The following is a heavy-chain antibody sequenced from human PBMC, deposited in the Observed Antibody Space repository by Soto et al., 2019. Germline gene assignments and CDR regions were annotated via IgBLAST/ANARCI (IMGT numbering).Heavy chain of an antibody. Sequence: SETLSLTCTVSGGSISDNYWSWIRQPPGKGLEWIGYGYYSGRTNYNPSLKSRVTISVDTSKKQVSLELTSVTAADTAVYYCARGDSNYYYYYYMDVWGKGTTVTVSS. CDR1: GGSISDNY. V-gene: IGHV4-59*01. J-gene: IGHJ6*03. CDR3: ARGDSNYYYYYYMDV. D-gene: IGHD4-4*01. CDR2: GYYSGRT.